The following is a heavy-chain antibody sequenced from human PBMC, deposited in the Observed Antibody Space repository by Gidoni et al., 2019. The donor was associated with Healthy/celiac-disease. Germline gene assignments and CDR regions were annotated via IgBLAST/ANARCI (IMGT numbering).Heavy chain of an antibody. CDR2: IYYSGST. CDR3: ARRSYYEGAFDI. J-gene: IGHJ3*02. CDR1: GGSISSSSYY. D-gene: IGHD3-22*01. V-gene: IGHV4-39*01. Sequence: QLQLQESGPGLVKPSETLSLTCTVSGGSISSSSYYWGWIRQPPGKGLEWIGSIYYSGSTYYNPSLKSRVTISVDTSKNQFSLKLSSVTAADTAVYYCARRSYYEGAFDIWGQGTMVTVSS.